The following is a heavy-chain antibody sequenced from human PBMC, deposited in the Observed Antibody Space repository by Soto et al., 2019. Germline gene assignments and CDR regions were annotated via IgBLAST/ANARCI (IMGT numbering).Heavy chain of an antibody. CDR2: ISSSSSYI. CDR1: GFTFSSYS. V-gene: IGHV3-21*01. CDR3: ARDWRYYSASSGYYHEY. Sequence: GGSLRLSCAASGFTFSSYSMNWVRQAPGKGLEWVSSISSSSSYIYYADSVKGRFAISRDNAKNSLYLQMNSLRAEDTAVYYCARDWRYYSASSGYYHEYWGQGTLVTVS. D-gene: IGHD3-22*01. J-gene: IGHJ4*02.